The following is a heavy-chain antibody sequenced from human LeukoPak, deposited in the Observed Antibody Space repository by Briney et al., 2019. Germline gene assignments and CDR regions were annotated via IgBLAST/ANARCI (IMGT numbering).Heavy chain of an antibody. D-gene: IGHD3-22*01. J-gene: IGHJ5*02. V-gene: IGHV3-30*03. CDR2: ISYDGSNK. CDR1: GFTFSSYG. Sequence: PGRSLRLSCAASGFTFSSYGMHWVRQAPGKGLEWVAVISYDGSNKYYADSVKGRFTISRDNSKNTLYLQMNSLRAEDTAVYYCARGLDTSGYYSYFDPWGQGTLVTVSS. CDR3: ARGLDTSGYYSYFDP.